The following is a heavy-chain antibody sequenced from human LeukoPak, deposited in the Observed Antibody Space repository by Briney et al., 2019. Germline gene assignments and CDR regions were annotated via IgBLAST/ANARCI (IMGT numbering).Heavy chain of an antibody. Sequence: PSETLSLTCTVSGGSISSGSYYWSWIRQPAGKGLEWIGSIYYSGSTYYNPSLKSRVTISVDTSKNQFSLKLSSVTAADTAVYYCARTNGFGHYYYYGMDVWGQGTTVTVSS. V-gene: IGHV4-39*07. CDR3: ARTNGFGHYYYYGMDV. CDR2: IYYSGST. CDR1: GGSISSGSYY. J-gene: IGHJ6*02. D-gene: IGHD2-8*01.